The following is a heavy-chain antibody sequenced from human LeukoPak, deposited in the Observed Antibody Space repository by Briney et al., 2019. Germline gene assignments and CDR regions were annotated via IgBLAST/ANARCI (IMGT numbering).Heavy chain of an antibody. V-gene: IGHV3-30*04. CDR3: AKNVDTAMVEYYYYYMDV. D-gene: IGHD5-18*01. J-gene: IGHJ6*03. CDR2: ISYDGSNK. Sequence: GGSLRLSCAASGFTFSSYAMHWVRQAPGKGQEWVAVISYDGSNKYYADSVKGRFTISRDNSKNTLYLQMNSLRAEDTAVYYCAKNVDTAMVEYYYYYMDVWGKGTTVTVSS. CDR1: GFTFSSYA.